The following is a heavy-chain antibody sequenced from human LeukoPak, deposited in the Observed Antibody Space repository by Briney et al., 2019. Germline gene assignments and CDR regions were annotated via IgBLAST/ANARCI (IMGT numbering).Heavy chain of an antibody. CDR3: ARDFPSRYGSGSYYSFDY. J-gene: IGHJ4*02. CDR2: ISSSGSTI. V-gene: IGHV3-48*03. CDR1: GFTFSSYE. Sequence: GGSLRLSCAASGFTFSSYEMNWVRQAPGKGLEWVSYISSSGSTIYYADSVKGRFTISRDNAKNSLYLQMNSLRAEDTAVYYCARDFPSRYGSGSYYSFDYWGQGTLVTVSS. D-gene: IGHD3-10*01.